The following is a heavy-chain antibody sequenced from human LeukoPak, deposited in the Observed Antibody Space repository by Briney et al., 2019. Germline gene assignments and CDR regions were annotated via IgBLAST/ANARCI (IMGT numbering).Heavy chain of an antibody. CDR2: ISADNGNT. J-gene: IGHJ4*02. V-gene: IGHV1-18*04. CDR3: ARPGYSYGLFAPFDY. Sequence: ASVKVSCKGSGYTLSNHAFSWVRQAPGQGLEWMGWISADNGNTNHAQKFQGRVSLTTDTSTSTAYMELSSLRSEDTAVYYCARPGYSYGLFAPFDYWGQGTLVTVSS. CDR1: GYTLSNHA. D-gene: IGHD5-18*01.